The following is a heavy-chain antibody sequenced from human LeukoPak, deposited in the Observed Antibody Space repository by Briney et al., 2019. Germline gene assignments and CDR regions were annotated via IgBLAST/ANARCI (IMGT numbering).Heavy chain of an antibody. CDR2: TRHDGYT. V-gene: IGHV4-4*02. CDR3: AQSTASYRAHGY. D-gene: IGHD2-8*02. J-gene: IGHJ4*02. Sequence: SETLSLTCAVSGGSISGSDWWSWVRQPSGKGLEWIGETRHDGYTNYNPSLKIRVTISVDKSKNQFSLNLHSMTAADTAVYYCAQSTASYRAHGYWGQGILVTVSS. CDR1: GGSISGSDW.